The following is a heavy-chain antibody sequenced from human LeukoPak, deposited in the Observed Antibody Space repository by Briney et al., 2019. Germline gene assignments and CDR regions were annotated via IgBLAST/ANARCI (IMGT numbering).Heavy chain of an antibody. Sequence: GGSLRLSCAASGFTFSSYAMHWVRQAPGKGLEWVAVISYDGNNKYYADSVKGRFTISRDNSKDTLYLQMNSLRAEDTALYYCATLPTWGQGTLVTVSS. J-gene: IGHJ4*02. CDR3: ATLPT. D-gene: IGHD4-17*01. CDR1: GFTFSSYA. V-gene: IGHV3-30-3*01. CDR2: ISYDGNNK.